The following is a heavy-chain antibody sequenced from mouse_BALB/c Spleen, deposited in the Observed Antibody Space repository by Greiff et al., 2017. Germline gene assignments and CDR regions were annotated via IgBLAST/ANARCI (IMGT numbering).Heavy chain of an antibody. Sequence: QVQLQQSGPELVKPGASVRISCKASGYTFTSYYIHWVKQRPGQGLEWIGWIYPGNVNTKYNEKFKGKATLTADKSSSTAYMQLSSLTSEDSAVYFCVYYYGSYWGQGTSVTVSS. CDR3: VYYYGSY. D-gene: IGHD1-1*01. V-gene: IGHV1S56*01. CDR1: GYTFTSYY. CDR2: IYPGNVNT. J-gene: IGHJ4*01.